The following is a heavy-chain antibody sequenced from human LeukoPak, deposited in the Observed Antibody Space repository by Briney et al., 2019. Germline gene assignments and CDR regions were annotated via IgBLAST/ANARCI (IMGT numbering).Heavy chain of an antibody. CDR1: GFTFSSYW. D-gene: IGHD3-10*01. V-gene: IGHV3-23*03. J-gene: IGHJ4*02. CDR2: IYSGGST. Sequence: HPGGSLRLSCTASGFTFSSYWMSWVRQAPGKGLEWVSVIYSGGSTYYADSVKGRFTISRDNSKNTLYLQMNSLRAEDTALYYCAKAYASGTYYIDYWGQGTLVTVSS. CDR3: AKAYASGTYYIDY.